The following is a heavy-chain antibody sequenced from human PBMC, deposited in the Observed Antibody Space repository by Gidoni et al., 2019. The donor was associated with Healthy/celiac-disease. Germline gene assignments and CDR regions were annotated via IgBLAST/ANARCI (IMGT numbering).Heavy chain of an antibody. V-gene: IGHV5-51*01. J-gene: IGHJ4*02. D-gene: IGHD4-17*01. CDR3: ARSRSYGDYLGRFDY. CDR1: GYSFTSYW. CDR2: IYPGDSDT. Sequence: EGQLVQSGAEVNKPGESLKISWKGSGYSFTSYWIGWVRQMPGKGLEWVGIIYPGDSDTRYSPSFQGQVTFSADKSISTAYLQWSSLKASDTAMYYCARSRSYGDYLGRFDYWGQGTLVTVSS.